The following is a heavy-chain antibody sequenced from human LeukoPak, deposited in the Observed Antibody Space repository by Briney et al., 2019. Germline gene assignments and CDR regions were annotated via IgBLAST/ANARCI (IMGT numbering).Heavy chain of an antibody. J-gene: IGHJ4*02. Sequence: GASVKVSCKASGYTFTSYGISWVRQAPGQGREWMGWISAYNGNTNYAQKLQGRVTMTTDTSTSTVYMELRSLRSDDTAVYYCARDRPVTTPAGGSFDYWGQGTLVTVSS. CDR1: GYTFTSYG. CDR3: ARDRPVTTPAGGSFDY. D-gene: IGHD1-1*01. V-gene: IGHV1-18*01. CDR2: ISAYNGNT.